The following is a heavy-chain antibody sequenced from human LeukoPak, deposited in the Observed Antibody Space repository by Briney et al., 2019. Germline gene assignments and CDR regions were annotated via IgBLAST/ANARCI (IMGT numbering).Heavy chain of an antibody. CDR3: ARVLTGGRAFVHEQLASLRSKYFDY. D-gene: IGHD6-13*01. CDR1: GGSVSSGSYY. V-gene: IGHV4-61*01. Sequence: SETLSLTCTVSGGSVSSGSYYWSWIRQPPGKGLEWIGYIYYSGSTYYNPSLKSRVTISVDTSKNQFSLKLSSVTAADTAVYYCARVLTGGRAFVHEQLASLRSKYFDYWGQGTLVTVSS. J-gene: IGHJ4*02. CDR2: IYYSGST.